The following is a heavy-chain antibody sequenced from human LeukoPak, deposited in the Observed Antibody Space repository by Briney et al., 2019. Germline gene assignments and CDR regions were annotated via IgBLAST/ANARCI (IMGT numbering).Heavy chain of an antibody. CDR1: GFTFSSYG. CDR2: IRYDGSNK. D-gene: IGHD3-22*01. Sequence: PGRSLRLSCAASGFTFSSYGMHWVRQAPGKGLEWVAFIRYDGSNKYYADSVKGRFTISRDNSKNTLYLQMNSLRAEDTAVYYCAKDLYYYDSSGFYLDYWGQGTLVTVSS. CDR3: AKDLYYYDSSGFYLDY. J-gene: IGHJ4*02. V-gene: IGHV3-30*02.